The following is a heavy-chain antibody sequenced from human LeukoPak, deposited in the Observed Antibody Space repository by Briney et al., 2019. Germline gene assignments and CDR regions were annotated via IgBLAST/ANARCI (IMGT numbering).Heavy chain of an antibody. D-gene: IGHD3-10*01. CDR1: GGSFSGYY. CDR3: ARGYSGDGSGSYTDY. J-gene: IGHJ4*02. Sequence: ASETLSLTCAAYGGSFSGYYWSWIRQPPGKGLEWIGEINHSGSTNYNPSLKSRVTISVDTSKNQFSLKLSSVTAADTAVYYCARGYSGDGSGSYTDYWGQGTLVTVSS. V-gene: IGHV4-34*01. CDR2: INHSGST.